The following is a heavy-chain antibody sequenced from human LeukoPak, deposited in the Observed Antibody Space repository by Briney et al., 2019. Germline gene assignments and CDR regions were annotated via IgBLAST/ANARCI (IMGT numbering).Heavy chain of an antibody. D-gene: IGHD4-23*01. Sequence: GGSLRLSCAASGFTFSDYYMSWIRQAPGEGLEWVSYISSSGSTIYYADSVKGRFTISRDNAKNSLYLQMNSLRAEDTAVYYCARVEEGTTLDYYYMDVWGKGTTVTVSS. CDR2: ISSSGSTI. CDR1: GFTFSDYY. CDR3: ARVEEGTTLDYYYMDV. J-gene: IGHJ6*03. V-gene: IGHV3-11*01.